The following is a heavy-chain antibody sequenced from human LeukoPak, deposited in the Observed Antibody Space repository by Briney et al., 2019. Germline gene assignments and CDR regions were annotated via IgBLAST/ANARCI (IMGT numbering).Heavy chain of an antibody. CDR1: GFTVSDNY. V-gene: IGHV3-53*01. D-gene: IGHD2-21*02. CDR3: ARERLPVTASWSYFDF. Sequence: GGSLRLSCTASGFTVSDNYMNWVRQAPGKGLEWVSVIQSGGSTNYAESVKGRFTISRDSSKNTVYLQMNSLRVEDTAMYVCARERLPVTASWSYFDFWGQGTLVTVSS. CDR2: IQSGGST. J-gene: IGHJ4*02.